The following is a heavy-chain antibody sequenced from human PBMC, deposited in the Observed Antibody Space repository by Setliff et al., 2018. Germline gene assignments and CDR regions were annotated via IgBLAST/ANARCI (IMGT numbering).Heavy chain of an antibody. CDR3: VRGLQAGSWEPYYFDS. D-gene: IGHD3-10*01. CDR2: INHAGRT. V-gene: IGHV4-34*01. J-gene: IGHJ4*02. Sequence: PSETLSLTCAVYGGSFSGYVWTFICQSPGKGLEWIGEINHAGRTNYNPSLGSRVSILVNTSKNQFSLKLTSATVADTAVYYCVRGLQAGSWEPYYFDSWGRGTLVTVSS. CDR1: GGSFSGYV.